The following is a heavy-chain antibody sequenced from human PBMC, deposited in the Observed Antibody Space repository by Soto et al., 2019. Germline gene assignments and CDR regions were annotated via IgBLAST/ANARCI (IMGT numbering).Heavy chain of an antibody. Sequence: QVQLVESGGGVVQPGRSLRLSCEGSGFIFSNNGMHWVRQAPGKGLEWVAFMSYDGSAKFLADSVKGRFTISRDNSKSTLFLHMSSLRVEDTAMYYCAIVRVADSPLDHWGQGTLVTVSS. CDR1: GFIFSNNG. J-gene: IGHJ4*02. D-gene: IGHD3-10*02. CDR2: MSYDGSAK. CDR3: AIVRVADSPLDH. V-gene: IGHV3-30*03.